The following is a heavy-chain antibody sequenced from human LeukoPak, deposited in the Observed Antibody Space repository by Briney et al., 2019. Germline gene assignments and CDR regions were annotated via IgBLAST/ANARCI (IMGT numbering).Heavy chain of an antibody. J-gene: IGHJ4*02. CDR1: GFTFSSYA. CDR2: ISGSGGST. Sequence: GGSLRLSCAASGFTFSSYAMSWVRQAPGKGLEWVSAISGSGGSTYYADSVKGRFTISRDNSKNTLYLQMNSLRAEDTAVYYCAIDDRITMIVVVITGFDYWGQGTLVTVSS. CDR3: AIDDRITMIVVVITGFDY. D-gene: IGHD3-22*01. V-gene: IGHV3-23*01.